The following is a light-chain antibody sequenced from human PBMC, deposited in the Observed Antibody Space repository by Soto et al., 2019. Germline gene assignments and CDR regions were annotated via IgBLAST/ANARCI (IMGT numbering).Light chain of an antibody. J-gene: IGKJ2*01. V-gene: IGKV3-20*01. CDR3: QQYGTSSYT. CDR2: GAS. CDR1: QSVSSSY. Sequence: EIVLTQSPDTLSLSPGVRATLSCRASQSVSSSYLAWYQQKPGQAPRLLIFGASSRATGIPDRFSGGGSGTDFTLTISRVEPEDFAVYYCQQYGTSSYTFGQGTKLEIK.